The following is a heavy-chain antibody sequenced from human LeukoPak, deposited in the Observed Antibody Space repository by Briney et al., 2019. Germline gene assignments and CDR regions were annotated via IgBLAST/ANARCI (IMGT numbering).Heavy chain of an antibody. D-gene: IGHD1-26*01. Sequence: SETLSLTCAVYGGSFSGYYWSWIRQPPGKGLEWIGEINHSGSTNYNPSLKSRVTISVDTSKNQFSLKLSSVTAADTAVYYCARHHYSGSRTPWFDPWGQGTLVTVSS. CDR1: GGSFSGYY. J-gene: IGHJ5*02. V-gene: IGHV4-34*01. CDR3: ARHHYSGSRTPWFDP. CDR2: INHSGST.